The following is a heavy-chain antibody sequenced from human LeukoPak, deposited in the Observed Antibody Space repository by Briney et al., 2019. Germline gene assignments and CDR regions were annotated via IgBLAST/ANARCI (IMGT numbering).Heavy chain of an antibody. V-gene: IGHV7-4-1*02. Sequence: ASVKVSCKASGYTVTSYAMNWVRQAPGQGLEWMGWINTNTGNPTYAQGFTGRFVFSLDTSVSTAYLQISSLKAEDTAVYYCASGKFGAVVNFDYWGQGTLVTVSS. CDR1: GYTVTSYA. CDR2: INTNTGNP. D-gene: IGHD3-3*01. J-gene: IGHJ4*02. CDR3: ASGKFGAVVNFDY.